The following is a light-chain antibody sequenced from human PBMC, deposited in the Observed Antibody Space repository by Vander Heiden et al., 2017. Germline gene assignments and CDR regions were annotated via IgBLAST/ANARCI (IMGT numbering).Light chain of an antibody. CDR2: GAS. J-gene: IGKJ1*01. CDR3: QQYGSSPAK. CDR1: QSVSSSY. Sequence: EIVLTPSPGTLSLSPGERATLSCRASQSVSSSYLAWYQQKPGQAPRLLIYGASSRATGIPDRFSGSGSGTDFTLTISRLEPEDFAVYYCQQYGSSPAKFGQGTKVEIK. V-gene: IGKV3-20*01.